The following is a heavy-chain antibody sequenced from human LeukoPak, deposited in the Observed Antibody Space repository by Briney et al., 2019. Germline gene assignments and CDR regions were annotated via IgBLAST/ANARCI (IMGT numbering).Heavy chain of an antibody. CDR3: ARYRSTTTCYSPWFDP. CDR2: IYYTGST. Sequence: PSETLSLTCTVSGGSISNYYWSWIRQPPGKGLELIGYIYYTGSTTYNPSLKSRATISVDTSKNQFSLKLSSVTAADTAVYYCARYRSTTTCYSPWFDPWGQGTLVTVSS. J-gene: IGHJ5*02. CDR1: GGSISNYY. D-gene: IGHD2-2*01. V-gene: IGHV4-59*08.